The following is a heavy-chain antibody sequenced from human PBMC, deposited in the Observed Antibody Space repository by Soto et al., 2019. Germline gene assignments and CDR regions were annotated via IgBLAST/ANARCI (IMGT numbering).Heavy chain of an antibody. CDR3: ARGLRYFFCISDY. D-gene: IGHD3-9*01. CDR2: IYYSGST. CDR1: RGSISGHF. Sequence: SETLSRTCTVSRGSISGHFWCWIRQSPGKGLEWIGYIYYSGSTNYNPSLKGRVTISVDTSKNQFSLNLSSVTAADTAVYYCARGLRYFFCISDYWGQETLALVSS. J-gene: IGHJ4*02. V-gene: IGHV4-59*11.